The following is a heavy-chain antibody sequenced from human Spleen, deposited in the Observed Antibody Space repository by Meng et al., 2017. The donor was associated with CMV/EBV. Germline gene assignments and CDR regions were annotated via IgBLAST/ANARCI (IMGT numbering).Heavy chain of an antibody. J-gene: IGHJ4*02. CDR1: GLTLSDHF. Sequence: CAAYGLTLSDHFMEWVRQAPGKGLEWVGRSRNKANSYTTEYAASVKGRFTISRDDSKNSLYLQMNSLKTEDTAVYYCARDPQNTGFDYWGQGTLVTVSS. V-gene: IGHV3-72*01. D-gene: IGHD4-17*01. CDR3: ARDPQNTGFDY. CDR2: SRNKANSYTT.